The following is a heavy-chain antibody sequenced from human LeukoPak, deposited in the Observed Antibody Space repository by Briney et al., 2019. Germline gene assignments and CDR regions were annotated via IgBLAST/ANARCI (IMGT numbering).Heavy chain of an antibody. D-gene: IGHD3-3*01. CDR1: GFSFRDYP. CDR3: ARALQIHITIFVYLGGYMDV. J-gene: IGHJ6*03. Sequence: GGSLRLSCEAAGFSFRDYPMGWVRRASGKRLEWVSGISAGADVIFYADPVKGRFTISRDNSKNTLYLQMNSLRAEDTAVYYCARALQIHITIFVYLGGYMDVWGKGTTVTVSS. CDR2: ISAGADVI. V-gene: IGHV3-23*01.